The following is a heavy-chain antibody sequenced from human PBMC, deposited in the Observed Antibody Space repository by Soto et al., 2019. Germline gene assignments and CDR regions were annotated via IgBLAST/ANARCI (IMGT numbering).Heavy chain of an antibody. CDR1: GFTFSSYW. CDR3: AREGLLAHDPDY. V-gene: IGHV3-74*01. D-gene: IGHD3-3*01. CDR2: INSDGSNT. J-gene: IGHJ4*02. Sequence: EVQLVESGGDLVQPGGSLRLSCAASGFTFSSYWMHWVRQAPGKGLVWVSGINSDGSNTRYADSVKGRFTISRDNAKNTLYLQMDSLRAEDTAVYYCAREGLLAHDPDYWGQGTLVTVSS.